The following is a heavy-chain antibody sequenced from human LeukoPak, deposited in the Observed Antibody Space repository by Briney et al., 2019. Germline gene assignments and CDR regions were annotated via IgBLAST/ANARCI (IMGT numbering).Heavy chain of an antibody. CDR2: IYYSGST. D-gene: IGHD2-2*02. Sequence: SETLSLTCTVSGGSISSYYWSWIRQPPGKGLEWIGYIYYSGSTNYNPSLKSRVTISVDTSKNQFSLKLSSVTAADTAVYYCARAVPAAIKRYFDYWGQGTLVTVSS. V-gene: IGHV4-59*08. J-gene: IGHJ4*02. CDR3: ARAVPAAIKRYFDY. CDR1: GGSISSYY.